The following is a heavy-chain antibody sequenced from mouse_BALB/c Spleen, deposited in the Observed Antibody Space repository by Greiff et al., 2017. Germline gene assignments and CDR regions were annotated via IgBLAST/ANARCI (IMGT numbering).Heavy chain of an antibody. J-gene: IGHJ2*01. CDR2: IYWDDDK. V-gene: IGHV8-12*01. CDR1: GFSLSTSGMG. CDR3: ARKGIYDGYYLYFDY. D-gene: IGHD2-3*01. Sequence: ESGPGILQPSQTLSLTCSFSGFSLSTSGMGVSWIRQPSGKGLEWLAHIYWDDDKRYNPSLKSRLTISKDTSSNQVFLKITSVDTADTATYYCARKGIYDGYYLYFDYWGQGTTLTVSS.